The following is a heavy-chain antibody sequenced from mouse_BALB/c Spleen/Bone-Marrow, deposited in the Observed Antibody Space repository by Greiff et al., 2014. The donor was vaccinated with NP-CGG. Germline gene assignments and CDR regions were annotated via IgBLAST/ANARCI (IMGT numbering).Heavy chain of an antibody. V-gene: IGHV1-61*01. D-gene: IGHD2-1*01. Sequence: QVQLKESGTEVVRPGASVKLSCKASGYSFTTYWMNWVKQRPGQGLEWIGMIHPSDSETRLNQKFKDKATLTVDKSSSTAYMQLNSPTSEDSAVYYCARKKVYYGISWFAYWGQGTLVTVSA. CDR1: GYSFTTYW. CDR2: IHPSDSET. CDR3: ARKKVYYGISWFAY. J-gene: IGHJ3*01.